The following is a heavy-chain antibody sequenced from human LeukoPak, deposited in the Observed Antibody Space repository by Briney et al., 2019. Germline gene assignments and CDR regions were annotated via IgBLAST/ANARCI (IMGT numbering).Heavy chain of an antibody. CDR2: IIPILGIA. J-gene: IGHJ3*02. D-gene: IGHD3-22*01. CDR3: ARPSYYDSSTPAAFVI. Sequence: SVKVSCKASGGTFSSYAISWVRQAPGQGLEWMGRIIPILGIANYAQKFQGRVTITADKSTSTAYMELSSLRSEDTAVYYCARPSYYDSSTPAAFVIWGQGTMVTVSS. CDR1: GGTFSSYA. V-gene: IGHV1-69*04.